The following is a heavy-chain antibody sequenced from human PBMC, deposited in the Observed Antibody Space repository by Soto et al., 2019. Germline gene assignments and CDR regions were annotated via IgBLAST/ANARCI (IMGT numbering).Heavy chain of an antibody. CDR3: AQVYYDGSGSLYRGQDDAFDI. CDR1: GFTFSSYG. V-gene: IGHV3-33*01. D-gene: IGHD3-10*01. CDR2: IWYNGSNT. J-gene: IGHJ3*02. Sequence: QVQLVESGGGVVQPGRSLRLSCAASGFTFSSYGMHWVRQAPGKGLEWVAVIWYNGSNTYYADFVKGRFTISRDNSKNTLYQQMNSLRAEDTAVYYCAQVYYDGSGSLYRGQDDAFDIWGQVTMVTVSA.